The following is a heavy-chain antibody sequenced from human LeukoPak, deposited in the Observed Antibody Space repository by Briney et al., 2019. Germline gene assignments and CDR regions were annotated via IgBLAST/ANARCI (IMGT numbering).Heavy chain of an antibody. Sequence: SETLSLTCAVSGVSVNDYYWSWIRQPPGKGLEWIGEINHSGSTNYNPSLKSRVTISVDTSKNQFSLKLSSVTAADTAVYYCARAYSNYQYYYYYYMDVWGKGTTVTVSS. CDR3: ARAYSNYQYYYYYYMDV. D-gene: IGHD4-11*01. J-gene: IGHJ6*03. CDR1: GVSVNDYY. V-gene: IGHV4-34*01. CDR2: INHSGST.